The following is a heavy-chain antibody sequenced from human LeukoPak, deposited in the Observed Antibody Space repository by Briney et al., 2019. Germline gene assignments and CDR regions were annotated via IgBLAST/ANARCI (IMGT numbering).Heavy chain of an antibody. D-gene: IGHD4-17*01. CDR1: GGSISGYY. Sequence: SETLSLTCTVSGGSISGYYWSWIRQPPGKGLEWIGYIYTSGSTNYNPSLKSRVTISVDTSKNQFSLQLRSVTAADTAVYYCAREDPQTTVPEGMDVWGQGTTVTVSS. V-gene: IGHV4-59*01. CDR3: AREDPQTTVPEGMDV. J-gene: IGHJ6*02. CDR2: IYTSGST.